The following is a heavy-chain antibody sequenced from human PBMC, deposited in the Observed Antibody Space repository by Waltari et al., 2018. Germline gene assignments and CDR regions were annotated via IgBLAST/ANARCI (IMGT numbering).Heavy chain of an antibody. Sequence: EVQLVESGGGLVKPGGSLRLYCSASGFTFRSYSMNWGRQAPGKWLGWISYISSSSSYIYYADPVKSRVTTARANAKNSLFLQMNSMRAEDTAVYYCARGYMTTVTTLGYWGQGTLVTVSS. CDR3: ARGYMTTVTTLGY. CDR2: ISSSSSYI. V-gene: IGHV3-21*05. D-gene: IGHD4-17*01. CDR1: GFTFRSYS. J-gene: IGHJ4*02.